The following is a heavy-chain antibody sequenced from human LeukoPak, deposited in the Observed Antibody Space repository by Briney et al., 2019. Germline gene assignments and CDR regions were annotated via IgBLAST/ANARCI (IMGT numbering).Heavy chain of an antibody. CDR1: GFNFNNYD. CDR2: IKFHGHET. CDR3: ARARGYYDSSGLYGMDV. D-gene: IGHD3-22*01. Sequence: GGSLRLSCVASGFNFNNYDLHWVRQAPGKGLEWVAFIKFHGHETFYADSVEGRFTFSRDNSRNTLYLQMNSLRAEDTAVYYCARARGYYDSSGLYGMDVWGQGTTVTVSS. V-gene: IGHV3-30*02. J-gene: IGHJ6*02.